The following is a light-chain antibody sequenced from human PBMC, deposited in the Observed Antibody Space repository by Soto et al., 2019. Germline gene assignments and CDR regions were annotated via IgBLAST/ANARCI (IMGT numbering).Light chain of an antibody. Sequence: EIVLTQSPATLSLSRGERATLSCRASQSVGFYLAWYQQKPGQAPRLLIYDASNRATGIPARFSGSGSGTDFTLTISSLEPEDFAVYYCQQRSNWRCTFGQGTRLEIK. CDR1: QSVGFY. J-gene: IGKJ5*01. CDR3: QQRSNWRCT. V-gene: IGKV3-11*01. CDR2: DAS.